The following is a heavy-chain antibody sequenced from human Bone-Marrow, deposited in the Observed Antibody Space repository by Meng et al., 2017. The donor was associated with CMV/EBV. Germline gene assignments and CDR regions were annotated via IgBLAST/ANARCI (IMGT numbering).Heavy chain of an antibody. CDR2: INTITGDP. Sequence: QLHLVQSGSELKQSGAQGKVSCRPSGYTFTSYAMNWVRQAPGQGLEWMGWINTITGDPTYAQGFTGRFVFSLDTSVSTAYLQISSLKTDDTAVYYCARGSLEADEDPGWGQGTLVTVSS. D-gene: IGHD6-13*01. CDR1: GYTFTSYA. CDR3: ARGSLEADEDPG. V-gene: IGHV7-4-1*02. J-gene: IGHJ4*02.